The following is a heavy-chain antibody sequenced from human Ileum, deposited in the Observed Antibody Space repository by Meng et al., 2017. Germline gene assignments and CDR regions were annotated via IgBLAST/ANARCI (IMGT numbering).Heavy chain of an antibody. CDR3: TRAGSFRHDH. D-gene: IGHD2-15*01. J-gene: IGHJ5*02. V-gene: IGHV3-74*01. CDR1: GSTFSDYW. CDR2: INGDGSTT. Sequence: EVQLVESGGGLVRPGGSLRLSCAVSGSTFSDYWMHWVRQTPGKGLVWVSRINGDGSTTTYADSVKGRFTISRDNAESTLYLQMNSLRVDDTAVYYCTRAGSFRHDHWGQGALVTVSS.